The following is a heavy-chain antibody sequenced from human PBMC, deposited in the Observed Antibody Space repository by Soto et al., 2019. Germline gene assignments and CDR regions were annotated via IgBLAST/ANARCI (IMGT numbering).Heavy chain of an antibody. CDR3: ARRKERSGPHYFDY. J-gene: IGHJ4*02. V-gene: IGHV1-8*01. D-gene: IGHD6-25*01. CDR2: MNPYTGNT. Sequence: QVQLVQSGAEVKEPGASVKVSCKASGYTFTTYDIYWMRQATGQGLEWMGWMNPYTGNTGYAQKFQGIVTVTRNTSICTVYMEMSGLRLDDTAVYYCARRKERSGPHYFDYWGQGSQVTVSS. CDR1: GYTFTTYD.